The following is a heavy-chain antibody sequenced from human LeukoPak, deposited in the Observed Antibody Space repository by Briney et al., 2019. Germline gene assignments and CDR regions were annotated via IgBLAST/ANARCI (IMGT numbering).Heavy chain of an antibody. D-gene: IGHD3-22*01. Sequence: SETLSLTCAVSGYSISIDNYWVWIRQPPGQGLEWTGGIYHSGRTYYNPSLKSRVTMSVDTSKNQFSLKLSSVTAADTAVYYCARAPRDSSSSNYMRRFDYWGQGTLVTVSS. CDR3: ARAPRDSSSSNYMRRFDY. CDR1: GYSISIDNY. CDR2: IYHSGRT. J-gene: IGHJ4*02. V-gene: IGHV4-38-2*01.